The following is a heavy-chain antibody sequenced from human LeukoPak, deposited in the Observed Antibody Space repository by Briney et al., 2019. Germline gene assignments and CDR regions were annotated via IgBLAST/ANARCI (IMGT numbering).Heavy chain of an antibody. D-gene: IGHD1-7*01. J-gene: IGHJ4*02. CDR2: INPNSGDT. Sequence: ASVKVSCKASGYTFTAYYVHWVRQAPGQGLGGMGWINPNSGDTSSAQKFQGRVTMTRDTSISTVYMELSRLRSDDTAVYYCARDYIDPGNYTPLGYWGQGTLVTVSS. V-gene: IGHV1-2*02. CDR3: ARDYIDPGNYTPLGY. CDR1: GYTFTAYY.